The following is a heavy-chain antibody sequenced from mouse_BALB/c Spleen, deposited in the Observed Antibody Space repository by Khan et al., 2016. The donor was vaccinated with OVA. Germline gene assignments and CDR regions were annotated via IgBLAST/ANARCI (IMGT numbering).Heavy chain of an antibody. V-gene: IGHV3-2*02. J-gene: IGHJ4*01. CDR3: ARSLYYSDSYAMDY. CDR1: GYSITSDFA. CDR2: ISSTGST. Sequence: QLQESGPGLVKPSQSLSLTCTVTGYSITSDFAWNWIRQFPGNKLEWMGYISSTGSTSYRPSLKSRISITRDTSKTQFFLHLNSVTAEDTATYYCARSLYYSDSYAMDYWGQGTSVTVSS. D-gene: IGHD2-13*01.